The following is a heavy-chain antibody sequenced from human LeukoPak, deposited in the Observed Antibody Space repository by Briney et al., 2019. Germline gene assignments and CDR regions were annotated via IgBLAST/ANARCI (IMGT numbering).Heavy chain of an antibody. V-gene: IGHV4-59*01. J-gene: IGHJ4*02. D-gene: IGHD6-19*01. CDR1: SVSLTNYY. CDR3: VRDGSGGAWFDF. CDR2: IFFSGTT. Sequence: SETLSLTCTVSSVSLTNYYWSWIRQPPGKGLEWIGYIFFSGTTNYNPSLKSRVTISVDTSKNQFSLKMTSVTAADTAVYFCVRDGSGGAWFDFWGQGTLVTVSS.